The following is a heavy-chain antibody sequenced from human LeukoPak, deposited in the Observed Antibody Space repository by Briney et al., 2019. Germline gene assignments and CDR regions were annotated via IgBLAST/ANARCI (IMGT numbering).Heavy chain of an antibody. Sequence: SETLSLTCTVSGHSISSGYYWGWIRQPPGKGLEWIGSIYHSGSTYCNPSLKSRVTISVDTSKNQFSLKLSSVTAADTAVYYCARSLRAVAGPTMFDYWGQGTLVTVSS. D-gene: IGHD6-19*01. CDR2: IYHSGST. CDR1: GHSISSGYY. V-gene: IGHV4-38-2*02. J-gene: IGHJ4*02. CDR3: ARSLRAVAGPTMFDY.